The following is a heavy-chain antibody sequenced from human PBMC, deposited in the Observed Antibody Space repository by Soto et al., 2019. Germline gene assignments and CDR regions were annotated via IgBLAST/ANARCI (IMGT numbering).Heavy chain of an antibody. V-gene: IGHV5-51*01. Sequence: GESLKISCQSSGYTFSNFWIGWVRQLPGKGLEWMGIIYPGDHETRYSPSFHGKVTISADRSINTAYLQWKSLEASDTHFSFCARSPRSSPYFDYWGQGALVTVS. CDR1: GYTFSNFW. J-gene: IGHJ4*02. CDR2: IYPGDHET. CDR3: ARSPRSSPYFDY. D-gene: IGHD6-13*01.